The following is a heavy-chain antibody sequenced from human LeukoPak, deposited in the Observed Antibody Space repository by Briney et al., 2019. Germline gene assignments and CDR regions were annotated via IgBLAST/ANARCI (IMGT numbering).Heavy chain of an antibody. CDR2: INHSGST. Sequence: PSETLSLTCAVYGGSFSGYYWSWIRQPPGKGLEWIGEINHSGSTNYNPSLKSRVTISVDTSKNQFSLKLSSVTAADTAVYYCARGALPRYYDFWSLPGYWGQGTLVTVSS. CDR3: ARGALPRYYDFWSLPGY. J-gene: IGHJ4*02. V-gene: IGHV4-34*01. CDR1: GGSFSGYY. D-gene: IGHD3-3*01.